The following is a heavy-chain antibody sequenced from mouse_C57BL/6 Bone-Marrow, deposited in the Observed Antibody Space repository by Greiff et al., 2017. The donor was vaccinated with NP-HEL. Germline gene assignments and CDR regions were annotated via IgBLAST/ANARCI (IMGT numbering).Heavy chain of an antibody. CDR2: IYPRSGNT. V-gene: IGHV1-81*01. J-gene: IGHJ2*01. CDR1: GYTFTGYG. Sequence: VQLQQSGAELARPGASVKLSCKASGYTFTGYGISWVKQRTGQGLEWIGEIYPRSGNTYYNEKFKGKATLTADKSSSTAYMELRSLTSEDSAVYFCARHFYYFDYWGQGTTLTVSS. CDR3: ARHFYYFDY.